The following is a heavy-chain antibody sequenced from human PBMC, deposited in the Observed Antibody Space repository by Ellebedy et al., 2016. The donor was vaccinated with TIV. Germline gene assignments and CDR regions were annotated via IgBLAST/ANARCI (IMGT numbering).Heavy chain of an antibody. CDR2: MNPNSGNT. Sequence: ASVKVSCXASGYTFTSYDINWVRQATGQGLEWMGWMNPNSGNTGYAQKFQGRVTMTRNTSISTAYMELSSLRSEDTAVYYCLVVDDILTGYLADYWGQGTLVTVSS. J-gene: IGHJ4*02. D-gene: IGHD3-9*01. V-gene: IGHV1-8*01. CDR1: GYTFTSYD. CDR3: LVVDDILTGYLADY.